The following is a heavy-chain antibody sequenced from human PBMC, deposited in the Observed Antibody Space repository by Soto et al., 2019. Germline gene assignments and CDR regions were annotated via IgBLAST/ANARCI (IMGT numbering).Heavy chain of an antibody. Sequence: QVPLVQSGAELKKPGASVKVSCKASGYTFTSYAMHCVRQAPGHRLEWMGWINAGNGNTKYSQKFQGRVTITSDTSAITDYMELSSLRYEDRAVDYGERGPGVPDGPGDYWGQGTLVNVS. CDR2: INAGNGNT. V-gene: IGHV1-3*01. D-gene: IGHD2-8*01. CDR3: ERGPGVPDGPGDY. CDR1: GYTFTSYA. J-gene: IGHJ4*02.